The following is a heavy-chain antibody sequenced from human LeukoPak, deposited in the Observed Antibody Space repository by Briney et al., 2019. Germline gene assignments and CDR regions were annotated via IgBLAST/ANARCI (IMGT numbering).Heavy chain of an antibody. CDR1: GFTFSSYG. V-gene: IGHV3-33*01. CDR3: ARDGNVDTAMVEYYYGMDV. Sequence: GGSLRLSCAASGFTFSSYGMHWVRPAPGKGLEWVAVLWYDGSNKYYADSVKGRFTISRDNSKNTLYLQMNSLRAEDTAVYYCARDGNVDTAMVEYYYGMDVWGQGTTVTVSS. J-gene: IGHJ6*02. D-gene: IGHD5-18*01. CDR2: LWYDGSNK.